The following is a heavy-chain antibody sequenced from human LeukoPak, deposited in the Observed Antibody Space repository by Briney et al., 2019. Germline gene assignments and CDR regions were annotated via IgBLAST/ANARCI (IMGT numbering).Heavy chain of an antibody. V-gene: IGHV3-23*01. D-gene: IGHD6-13*01. CDR3: AKKGSWRTYSSSWYYFDY. J-gene: IGHJ4*02. CDR1: GFTFSSYG. CDR2: ISGSGGST. Sequence: GGSLRLSCAASGFTFSSYGMSWVRQAPGKGLEWVSAISGSGGSTYYADSVKGRFTISRDNSKNTLYLQMNSLRAEDTAVYYCAKKGSWRTYSSSWYYFDYWGQGTLVTVSS.